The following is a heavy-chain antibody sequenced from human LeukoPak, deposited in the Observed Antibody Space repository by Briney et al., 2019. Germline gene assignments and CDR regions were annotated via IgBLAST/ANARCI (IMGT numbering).Heavy chain of an antibody. D-gene: IGHD1-1*01. J-gene: IGHJ6*02. Sequence: ASVKVSCKASGYTFTSYGISWVRQAPGQGLEWMGIINPSGGSTSYAQKFQGRVTMTRDTSTSTVYMELSSLRSEDTAVYYCARAEATDYYYGMDVWGQGTTVTVSS. V-gene: IGHV1-46*01. CDR1: GYTFTSYG. CDR3: ARAEATDYYYGMDV. CDR2: INPSGGST.